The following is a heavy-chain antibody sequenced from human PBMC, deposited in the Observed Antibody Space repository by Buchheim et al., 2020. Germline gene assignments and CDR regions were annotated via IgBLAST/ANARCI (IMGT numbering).Heavy chain of an antibody. V-gene: IGHV3-48*02. CDR1: GFTFTSYS. CDR2: ISSSTSDTI. CDR3: AGLKYDHYYYYMDV. Sequence: EVQLVESGGGLVQPGGSLRLSCVASGFTFTSYSMNWVRQAPGKGLEWVSYISSSTSDTIYYADYVKGRFTISRDYAKNSLYLQMNSLRDEDTAVYYCAGLKYDHYYYYMDVWGKGTT. J-gene: IGHJ6*03. D-gene: IGHD3-3*01.